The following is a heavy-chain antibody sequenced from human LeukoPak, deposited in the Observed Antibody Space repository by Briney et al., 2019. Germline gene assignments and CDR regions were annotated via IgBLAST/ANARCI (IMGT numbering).Heavy chain of an antibody. J-gene: IGHJ4*02. CDR3: ARVEFSGYDSRGYSYGLVFDY. CDR2: INPNSGGT. Sequence: ASVTVSCTASGYTFTGYYMHWVRQAPGQGPEWMGWINPNSGGTNYAQKFQGRVTMTRDTSISTAYMELSRLRSDDTAVYYCARVEFSGYDSRGYSYGLVFDYWGQGTLVTVSS. CDR1: GYTFTGYY. D-gene: IGHD5-18*01. V-gene: IGHV1-2*02.